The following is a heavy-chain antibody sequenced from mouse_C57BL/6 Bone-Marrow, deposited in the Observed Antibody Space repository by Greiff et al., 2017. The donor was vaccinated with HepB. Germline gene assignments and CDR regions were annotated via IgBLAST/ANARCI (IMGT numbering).Heavy chain of an antibody. CDR2: ISDGGSYT. J-gene: IGHJ2*01. Sequence: EVQRVESGGGLVKPGGSLKLSCAASGFTFSSYAMSWVRQTPEKRLEWVATISDGGSYTYYPDNVKGRFTISRDNAKNNLYLQMSHLKSEDTAMYYCARDAVPRWGQGTTLTVSS. CDR1: GFTFSSYA. V-gene: IGHV5-4*01. CDR3: ARDAVPR.